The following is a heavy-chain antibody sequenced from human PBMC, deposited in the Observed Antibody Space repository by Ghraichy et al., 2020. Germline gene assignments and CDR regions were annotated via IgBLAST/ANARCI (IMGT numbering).Heavy chain of an antibody. CDR1: GGSISSYY. V-gene: IGHV4-59*01. D-gene: IGHD6-13*01. CDR3: ARTTMYSSSWYSVIAAFDI. J-gene: IGHJ3*02. CDR2: IYYSGST. Sequence: SETLSLTCTVSGGSISSYYWSWIRQPPGKGLEWIGYIYYSGSTNYNPSLKSRVTISVDTSKNQFSLKLSSVTAADTAVYYCARTTMYSSSWYSVIAAFDIWGQGTMVTVSS.